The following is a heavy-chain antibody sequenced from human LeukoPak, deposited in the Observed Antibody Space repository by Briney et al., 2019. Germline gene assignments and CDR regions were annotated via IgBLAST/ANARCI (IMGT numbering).Heavy chain of an antibody. Sequence: GGSLRLSCAASGFTFSSYAMNWVRQAPGKGLGWVSPISSSIIYIHYADSVQGRFPISRDNAKNSLYLQMNSLRAEDTDVYYCARISDSSGYYYDPVWDHWGQGNLVTVSS. D-gene: IGHD3-22*01. V-gene: IGHV3-21*01. J-gene: IGHJ4*02. CDR1: GFTFSSYA. CDR3: ARISDSSGYYYDPVWDH. CDR2: ISSSIIYI.